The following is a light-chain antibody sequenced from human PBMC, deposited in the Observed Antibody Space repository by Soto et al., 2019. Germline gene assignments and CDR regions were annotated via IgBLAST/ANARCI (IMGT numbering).Light chain of an antibody. CDR1: SSDVGGYNL. CDR3: NSYTSSSARV. Sequence: QSALTQPASVSGSPGQSITISCTGTSSDVGGYNLVSWYQQHPGKAPKLIIYEVSHRPSGVSNRFSGSKSGNTASLTISGLQAEDEADYYCNSYTSSSARVFGGGTKLTVL. V-gene: IGLV2-14*01. CDR2: EVS. J-gene: IGLJ3*02.